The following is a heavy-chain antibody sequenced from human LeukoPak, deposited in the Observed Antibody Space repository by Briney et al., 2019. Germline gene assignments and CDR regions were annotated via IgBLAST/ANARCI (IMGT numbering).Heavy chain of an antibody. CDR2: IYYSGST. CDR1: RGSISSSSYY. D-gene: IGHD6-13*01. V-gene: IGHV4-39*07. J-gene: IGHJ4*02. CDR3: ARDYKAAAGLDY. Sequence: PSETLSLTCSVSRGSISSSSYYWGWIRQPPGKGLEWIGSIYYSGSTYYNPSLKSRVTISVDTSKNQFSLKLSSVTAADTAVYYCARDYKAAAGLDYWGQGTLVTVSS.